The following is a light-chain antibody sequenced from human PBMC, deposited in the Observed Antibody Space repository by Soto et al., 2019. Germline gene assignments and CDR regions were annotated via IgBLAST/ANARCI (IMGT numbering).Light chain of an antibody. J-gene: IGKJ3*01. CDR3: QQTSSAPFT. CDR1: QNINTY. CDR2: DAA. Sequence: DIQMTQSPYSLSAAVGDRVTIACRASQNINTYLNWYQQKPGKAPKLLMFDAASLQSGVPSRFSGSGSRTDFTLTINSLQPEDFETYSCQQTSSAPFTFGPGTKVDIK. V-gene: IGKV1-39*01.